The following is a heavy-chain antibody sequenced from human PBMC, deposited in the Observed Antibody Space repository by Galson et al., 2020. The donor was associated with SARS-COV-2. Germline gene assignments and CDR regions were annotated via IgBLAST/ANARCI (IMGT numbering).Heavy chain of an antibody. CDR3: ARDWGSTAAGNEGWFDP. CDR2: IYPSDSNT. V-gene: IGHV5-51*01. Sequence: GESLKISCKASGYSFPIYWIAWVRQMPGKGLEWMGMIYPSDSNTKYSPSFQGQVTISVDKSTTTAYLQWSSLKASDTGIYYCARDWGSTAAGNEGWFDPWGQGTLVTVSS. CDR1: GYSFPIYW. D-gene: IGHD6-13*01. J-gene: IGHJ5*02.